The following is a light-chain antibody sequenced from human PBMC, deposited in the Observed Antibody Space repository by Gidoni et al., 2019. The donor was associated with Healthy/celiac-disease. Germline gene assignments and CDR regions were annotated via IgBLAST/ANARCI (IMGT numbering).Light chain of an antibody. V-gene: IGKV1-6*01. Sequence: AIQMNQSPSSLSASVGDRVTITCRASQGIRNDLGWYQQKPGKAPKLLIYAASSLQSGVPSRFSGSGSGTDFTLTISSLQPADFATYYCLQDYNYPWTFGQGTKVEIK. J-gene: IGKJ1*01. CDR2: AAS. CDR1: QGIRND. CDR3: LQDYNYPWT.